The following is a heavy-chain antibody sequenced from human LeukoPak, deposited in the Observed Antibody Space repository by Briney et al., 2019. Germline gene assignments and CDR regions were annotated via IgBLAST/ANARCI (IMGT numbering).Heavy chain of an antibody. D-gene: IGHD4-17*01. Sequence: GGSLRLSCAASGFTFNIYAMHWVRQAPGKGLEWVAFIRYDGSDKYYADSVKGRFTISRDNSKNTLYLQMKSLAAEDTAVYYCARLDGPTVTSFDYWGQGTLVTVSS. CDR3: ARLDGPTVTSFDY. J-gene: IGHJ4*02. CDR1: GFTFNIYA. CDR2: IRYDGSDK. V-gene: IGHV3-30*02.